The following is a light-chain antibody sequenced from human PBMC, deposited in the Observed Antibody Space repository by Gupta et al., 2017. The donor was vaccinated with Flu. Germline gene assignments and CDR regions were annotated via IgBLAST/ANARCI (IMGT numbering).Light chain of an antibody. CDR3: QQRSNWIT. Sequence: DILFTQPPATLSLSPGERATLPCRASQSVSSYLAWYQQKPGQAPRLLIYYASNRATGIPARFSGSGSGTDFTLTISRLEPEDFAVYYCQQRSNWITFGQGTRLEIK. J-gene: IGKJ5*01. V-gene: IGKV3-11*01. CDR1: QSVSSY. CDR2: YAS.